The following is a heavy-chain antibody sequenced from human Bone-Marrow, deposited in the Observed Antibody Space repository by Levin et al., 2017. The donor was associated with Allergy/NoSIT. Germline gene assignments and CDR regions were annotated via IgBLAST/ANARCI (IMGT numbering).Heavy chain of an antibody. Sequence: GGSLRLSCAASGFTFSSYEMNWVRQAPGKGLEWISYISSSGSTKYYADSVKGRFTISSKNSLDLQMNSLRAEDTAIYYCARDKSSDGVTPDWYFDRWGRGTLVTVAS. V-gene: IGHV3-48*03. J-gene: IGHJ2*01. CDR1: GFTFSSYE. CDR2: ISSSGSTK. CDR3: ARDKSSDGVTPDWYFDR. D-gene: IGHD2-21*02.